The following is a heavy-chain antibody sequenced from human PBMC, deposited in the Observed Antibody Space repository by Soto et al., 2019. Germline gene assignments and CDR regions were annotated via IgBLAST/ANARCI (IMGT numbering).Heavy chain of an antibody. J-gene: IGHJ4*02. D-gene: IGHD3-10*01. CDR2: IYWNGDN. V-gene: IGHV2-5*01. CDR3: GHRARGATFDY. Sequence: QITLKESGPTLVKPTETLTLTCTFYGFSLTTTGVGVGWIRQPPGKALEWLAIIYWNGDNRYSPSLKGRFTITKDTAKNQVVLTMANMDPVETATYYCGHRARGATFDYWGQGILVTVSS. CDR1: GFSLTTTGVG.